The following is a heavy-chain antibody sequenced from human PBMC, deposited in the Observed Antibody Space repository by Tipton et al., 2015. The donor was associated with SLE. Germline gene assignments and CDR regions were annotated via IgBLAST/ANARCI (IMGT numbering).Heavy chain of an antibody. J-gene: IGHJ6*02. CDR2: IYYSGNT. Sequence: TLSLTCDVTGFSISSVYYWGWIRQPPGKGQEWIGNIYYSGNTFYNPSLKSRVTISVDASKNQYSLKLTSVTAADTAVYYCARDPGDSYCDYYSGTDVWGQGTMVTVSS. CDR1: GFSISSVYY. V-gene: IGHV4-38-2*02. D-gene: IGHD3-10*01. CDR3: ARDPGDSYCDYYSGTDV.